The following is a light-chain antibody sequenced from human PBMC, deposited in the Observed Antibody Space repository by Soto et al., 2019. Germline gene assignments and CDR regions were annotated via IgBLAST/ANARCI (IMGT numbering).Light chain of an antibody. CDR2: GNN. Sequence: QSVLTQPPSVSGAPGQRVTISCAGSSSNIGTGYDVHWYQQLPGAAPKLLIYGNNNRPSGVPDRFSGYKSGTSASLAIAGLQAEDEADYYCQSYDSSLIGVFGGGTKLTVL. V-gene: IGLV1-40*01. CDR1: SSNIGTGYD. CDR3: QSYDSSLIGV. J-gene: IGLJ2*01.